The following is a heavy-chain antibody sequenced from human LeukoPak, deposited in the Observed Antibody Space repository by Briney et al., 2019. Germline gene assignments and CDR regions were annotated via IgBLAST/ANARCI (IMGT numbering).Heavy chain of an antibody. V-gene: IGHV1-2*02. Sequence: GASVKVSCKASGYTFTGYYMHWVRQAPAQGLEWMGWINPNSGGTNNAHKFQGRGTMTRDTSISTAYMELRRLRSDAPAVYYCGRVRGKWLVYDSFDIWGQGTMVTVSS. D-gene: IGHD6-19*01. CDR3: GRVRGKWLVYDSFDI. CDR1: GYTFTGYY. CDR2: INPNSGGT. J-gene: IGHJ3*02.